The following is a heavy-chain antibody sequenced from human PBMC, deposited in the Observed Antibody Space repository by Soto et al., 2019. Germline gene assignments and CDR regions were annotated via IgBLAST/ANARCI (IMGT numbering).Heavy chain of an antibody. J-gene: IGHJ4*02. V-gene: IGHV1-18*01. CDR1: GYTFTSYG. CDR2: ISAYNGNT. Sequence: ASVKVSCKASGYTFTSYGISWVRQAPGQGLEWMGWISAYNGNTNYAQKLQGRVTMTTDTSTSTAYMELRSLRSDDTAVYYCARVPGYDSSGYYPVWGQGTQVTVSS. D-gene: IGHD3-22*01. CDR3: ARVPGYDSSGYYPV.